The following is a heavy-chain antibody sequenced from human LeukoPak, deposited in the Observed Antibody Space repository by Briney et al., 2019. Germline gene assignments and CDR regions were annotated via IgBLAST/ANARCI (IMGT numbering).Heavy chain of an antibody. Sequence: PGGSLRLSCAASGFTFRSYGMHWVRQAPGKGLEWVAVISYDGSNKYYADSVKGRFTISRDNSKNTLYLQMNSLRAEDTAVYYCAKRDFDYWGQGTLVTVSS. V-gene: IGHV3-30*18. CDR3: AKRDFDY. CDR1: GFTFRSYG. CDR2: ISYDGSNK. J-gene: IGHJ4*02.